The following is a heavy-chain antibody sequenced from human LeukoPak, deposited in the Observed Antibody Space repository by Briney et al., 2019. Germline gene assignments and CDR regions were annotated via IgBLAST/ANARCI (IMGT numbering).Heavy chain of an antibody. Sequence: SKTLSLTCAVYGGSFSGYYWSWIRQPPGKGLEWIGEINHSGSTNYNPSLKSRVTISVDTSKNQFSLKLSSVTAADTAVYYCARALRGYCSSTSCYRNWFDPWGQGTLVTVSS. V-gene: IGHV4-34*01. J-gene: IGHJ5*02. CDR3: ARALRGYCSSTSCYRNWFDP. D-gene: IGHD2-2*01. CDR1: GGSFSGYY. CDR2: INHSGST.